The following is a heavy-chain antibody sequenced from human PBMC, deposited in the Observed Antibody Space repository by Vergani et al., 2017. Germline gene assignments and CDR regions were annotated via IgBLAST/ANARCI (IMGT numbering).Heavy chain of an antibody. D-gene: IGHD5-24*01. CDR1: GFTFDDYA. V-gene: IGHV3-9*01. J-gene: IGHJ2*01. Sequence: DVQLVESGGGLVQPGRSLRLSCAASGFTFDDYAMHWVRHAPGKGLEWVSGISGHSGSIGYADYVKGRFTISRDNAKNSLYLQKKSLRAEYTALEYCANSPQRWRQLGYFDLWGRGTLVTVSS. CDR2: ISGHSGSI. CDR3: ANSPQRWRQLGYFDL.